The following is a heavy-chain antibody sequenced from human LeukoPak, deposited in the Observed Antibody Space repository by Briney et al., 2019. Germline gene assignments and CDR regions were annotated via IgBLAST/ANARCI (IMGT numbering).Heavy chain of an antibody. CDR2: ISYDGSNK. Sequence: GGSLRLSCAASGFTFSSYGMHWVRQAPGKGLEWVAVISYDGSNKYYADSVKGRFTISRDNSKNTLYLQMNSLRAEDTAVYYCARDRATIVVVTNWFDPWGQGTLVTVSS. J-gene: IGHJ5*02. V-gene: IGHV3-30*19. CDR1: GFTFSSYG. CDR3: ARDRATIVVVTNWFDP. D-gene: IGHD2-15*01.